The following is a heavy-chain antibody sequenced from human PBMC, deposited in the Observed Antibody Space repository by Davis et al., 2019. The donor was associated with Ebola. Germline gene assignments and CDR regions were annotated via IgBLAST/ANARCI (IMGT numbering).Heavy chain of an antibody. D-gene: IGHD2-2*01. CDR3: TTRPSTTSD. Sequence: GGSLRLSCAASGLTVTDAWMSWVRQAPGKGLQWVGRIKSLSDGGAVDYTASVKGRFTISRDESTNTLYLQMNSLTTEDTAVYYCTTRPSTTSDWGKGTTVTVSS. J-gene: IGHJ6*04. CDR1: GLTVTDAW. V-gene: IGHV3-15*05. CDR2: IKSLSDGGAV.